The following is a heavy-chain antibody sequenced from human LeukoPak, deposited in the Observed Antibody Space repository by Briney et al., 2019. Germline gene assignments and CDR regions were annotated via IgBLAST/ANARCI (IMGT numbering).Heavy chain of an antibody. CDR1: GFTFSSYA. Sequence: PGGSLRLSCAASGFTFSSYAMSWVRQAPGKGLEWVSAISGSGGSTYYADSVKGRFTISRDNSKNTLYLQMNSLRAEDTAVYYCALSLWFGELSGLGYWGQGTLVTVSS. V-gene: IGHV3-23*01. CDR3: ALSLWFGELSGLGY. J-gene: IGHJ4*02. D-gene: IGHD3-10*01. CDR2: ISGSGGST.